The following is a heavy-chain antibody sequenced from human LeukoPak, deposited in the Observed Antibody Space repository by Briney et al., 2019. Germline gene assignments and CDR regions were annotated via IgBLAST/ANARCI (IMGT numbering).Heavy chain of an antibody. CDR3: ARARRGYCSSTSCYTGWFDP. D-gene: IGHD2-2*02. Sequence: PSETLSLTCAVYGGSFSGYYWSWIRQPPGKGLEWIGEINHSGSTNYNPSLKSRVTISVDTSKNQFSLKLSSATAADTAVYYCARARRGYCSSTSCYTGWFDPWGQGTLATVSS. CDR1: GGSFSGYY. V-gene: IGHV4-34*01. CDR2: INHSGST. J-gene: IGHJ5*02.